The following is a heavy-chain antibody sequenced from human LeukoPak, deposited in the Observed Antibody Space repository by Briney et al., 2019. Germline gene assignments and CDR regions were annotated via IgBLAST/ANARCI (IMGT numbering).Heavy chain of an antibody. V-gene: IGHV1-2*02. CDR3: ARDSGIAGARYWYFDL. CDR1: GYTFSDYY. D-gene: IGHD1-26*01. CDR2: INPNSGGT. Sequence: GASVKVSCKASGYTFSDYYMHWVRQAPGQGLEWMGWINPNSGGTNYAQKFQGRVTMARDMSISTAYMEVSRLTSDDTAVYYCARDSGIAGARYWYFDLWGRGTLVTVSS. J-gene: IGHJ2*01.